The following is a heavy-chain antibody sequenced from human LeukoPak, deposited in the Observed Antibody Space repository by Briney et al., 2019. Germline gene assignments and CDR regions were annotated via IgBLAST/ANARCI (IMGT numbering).Heavy chain of an antibody. Sequence: LTGGSLRLSCAASGFTFSSYAMSWVRQAPGKGLEWVSAISGSGGSTYYADSVKGRFTIPRDNSKNTLYLQMNSLKTEDTAVYYCTTGYDFWSGYYLDYWGQGTLVTVSS. CDR2: ISGSGGST. CDR1: GFTFSSYA. CDR3: TTGYDFWSGYYLDY. D-gene: IGHD3-3*01. V-gene: IGHV3-23*01. J-gene: IGHJ4*02.